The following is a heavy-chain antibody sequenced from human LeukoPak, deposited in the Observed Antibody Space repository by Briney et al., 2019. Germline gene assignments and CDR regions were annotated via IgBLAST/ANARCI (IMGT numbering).Heavy chain of an antibody. CDR1: GFFFSNYW. CDR3: AKGPAGTHNWFDP. V-gene: IGHV3-23*01. J-gene: IGHJ5*02. Sequence: GGSLRLSCAASGFFFSNYWMSWVRQAPGKGLEWVSAISGSGGSTYYADSVKGRFTISRDNSKNTLYLQMNSLRAEDTAVYYCAKGPAGTHNWFDPWGQGTLVTVSS. D-gene: IGHD6-19*01. CDR2: ISGSGGST.